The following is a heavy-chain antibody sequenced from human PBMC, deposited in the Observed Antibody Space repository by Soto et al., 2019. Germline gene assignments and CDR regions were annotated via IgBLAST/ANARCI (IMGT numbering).Heavy chain of an antibody. V-gene: IGHV3-33*01. D-gene: IGHD4-17*01. Sequence: QVQLVKSGGGVVQPGRSLRLSCAASGFTFSSYGMHWVRQAPGKGLEWVAVIWYDGSNKYYADSVKGRFTISRDNSKNTLYLQMNSLRAEDTAVYYCARDHDYGANFDYWGQGTLVTVSS. CDR2: IWYDGSNK. J-gene: IGHJ4*02. CDR3: ARDHDYGANFDY. CDR1: GFTFSSYG.